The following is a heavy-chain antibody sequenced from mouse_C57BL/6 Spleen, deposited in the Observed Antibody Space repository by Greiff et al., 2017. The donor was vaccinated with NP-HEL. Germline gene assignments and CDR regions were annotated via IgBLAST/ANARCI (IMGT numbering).Heavy chain of an antibody. CDR2: ISYDGSN. J-gene: IGHJ1*03. V-gene: IGHV3-6*01. Sequence: EVKLQESGPGLVKPSQSLSLTCSVPGYSITSGYYWNWIRQFPGNKLEWMGYISYDGSNNYNPSLKNRISITRDTSKNQFFLKLNSVTTEDTARYYCARRRDWYFDVWGTGTTVTVSS. CDR1: GYSITSGYY. CDR3: ARRRDWYFDV.